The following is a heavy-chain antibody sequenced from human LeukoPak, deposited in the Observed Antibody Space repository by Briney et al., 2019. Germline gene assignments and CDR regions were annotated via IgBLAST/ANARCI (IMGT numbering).Heavy chain of an antibody. CDR2: ISTYNGNT. Sequence: GASVKVSCNASGNTFPTYGITGVRQAPGQGLEWMGWISTYNGNTQYAQKLQGRVTMTTDASTNTAYMELRSLRSNDTAVYYCARPAKGAYYYYYMDVWGTGTTVTVSS. J-gene: IGHJ6*03. V-gene: IGHV1-18*01. CDR1: GNTFPTYG. CDR3: ARPAKGAYYYYYMDV. D-gene: IGHD2-2*01.